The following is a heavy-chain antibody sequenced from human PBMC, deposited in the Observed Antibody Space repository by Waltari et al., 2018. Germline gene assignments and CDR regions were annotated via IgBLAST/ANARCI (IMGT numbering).Heavy chain of an antibody. J-gene: IGHJ5*02. V-gene: IGHV1-69*04. D-gene: IGHD4-17*01. CDR3: AFTTVTTLGWFDP. Sequence: QVQLVQSGAEVKKPGSPVKVSCKASGGTFSSYAISWVRQAPGKGLEWMGGIIPILWIANYAQKFQGRATITADESTSTAYMELSSLRSEDTAVYYCAFTTVTTLGWFDPWGQGTLVTVSS. CDR2: IIPILWIA. CDR1: GGTFSSYA.